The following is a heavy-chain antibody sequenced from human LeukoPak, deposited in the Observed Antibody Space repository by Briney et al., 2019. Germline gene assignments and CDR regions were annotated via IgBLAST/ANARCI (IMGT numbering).Heavy chain of an antibody. CDR2: ISGSGGST. Sequence: PGGSLRLSCAASVLTFSSYAMSWVRQAPGKGLEWVSAISGSGGSTYYADSVKGRFTVSRDNSKNTLFLQMNSLRAEDTAVYYCARGSSTWYYYFDYWGQGTLVTVSS. CDR3: ARGSSTWYYYFDY. D-gene: IGHD6-13*01. CDR1: VLTFSSYA. V-gene: IGHV3-23*01. J-gene: IGHJ4*02.